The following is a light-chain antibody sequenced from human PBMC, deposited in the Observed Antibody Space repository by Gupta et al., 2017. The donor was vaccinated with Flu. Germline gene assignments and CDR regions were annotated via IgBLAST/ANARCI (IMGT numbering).Light chain of an antibody. V-gene: IGLV2-11*01. Sequence: QSALTQPLSVSGSPRQQVTISCAGTSSDVGGYYFVSWYQQHPAKAPKIMIYDVTRRPTGVPDRFSGSKSGNTASLTISGLQAEDEADYYCCSHAGIHTFYVFGTGTKVTVL. CDR3: CSHAGIHTFYV. J-gene: IGLJ1*01. CDR2: DVT. CDR1: SSDVGGYYF.